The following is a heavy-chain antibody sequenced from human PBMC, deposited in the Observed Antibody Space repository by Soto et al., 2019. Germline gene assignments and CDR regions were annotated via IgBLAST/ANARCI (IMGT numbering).Heavy chain of an antibody. CDR3: ARQPVVSVWLNDY. V-gene: IGHV3-30-3*01. Sequence: QVQLEESGGGVVQPGRSLRLSCVASGFTFRNYPVHWVRQAPGKGLEWVAVTSSDGNLKYYADSVKGRFTISRDKSKITVSLQLSSLRIDDTAVYYCARQPVVSVWLNDYWGQGTLITASS. J-gene: IGHJ4*02. CDR2: TSSDGNLK. CDR1: GFTFRNYP. D-gene: IGHD6-6*01.